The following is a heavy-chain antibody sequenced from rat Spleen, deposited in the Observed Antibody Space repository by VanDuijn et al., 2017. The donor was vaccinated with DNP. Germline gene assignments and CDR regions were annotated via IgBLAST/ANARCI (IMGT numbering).Heavy chain of an antibody. Sequence: EVQLVESGGDLVQPGRSLKLSCVASGFTFNNYLMTWIRQVPGKRLEWVASITSSGGTTYYPDSMKGRFTISRDNAKNPLYLQMNSLISEDTATYYCASLNNYNWFAYWGQGTLVTVSS. CDR3: ASLNNYNWFAY. D-gene: IGHD1-10*01. CDR1: GFTFNNYL. J-gene: IGHJ3*01. CDR2: ITSSGGTT. V-gene: IGHV5-31*01.